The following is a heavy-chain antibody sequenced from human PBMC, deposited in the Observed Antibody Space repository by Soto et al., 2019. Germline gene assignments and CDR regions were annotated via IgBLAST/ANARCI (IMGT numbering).Heavy chain of an antibody. Sequence: GESLKISCKGSGDSFDSFWIGWVRQMTGKGLEWMGLIYPGDSETRYSPSFQGQVTISADKSTNTAYLQWSSLKASDTAMYYCARPNAYSSSWYNYYGMDVWGQGTTVTVSS. CDR2: IYPGDSET. CDR1: GDSFDSFW. J-gene: IGHJ6*02. CDR3: ARPNAYSSSWYNYYGMDV. V-gene: IGHV5-51*01. D-gene: IGHD6-13*01.